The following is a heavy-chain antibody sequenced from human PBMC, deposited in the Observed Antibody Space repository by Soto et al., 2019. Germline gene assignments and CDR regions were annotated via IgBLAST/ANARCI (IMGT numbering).Heavy chain of an antibody. J-gene: IGHJ4*02. V-gene: IGHV2-26*01. D-gene: IGHD3-16*02. CDR1: GFSLSNARMG. CDR2: IFSNDEK. CDR3: ARTQIMITFGGVIVTPFDY. Sequence: GPTLVNPTETLTLTCTVSGFSLSNARMGVSWIRQPPGKALEWLAHIFSNDEKSYSTSLKSRLTISKDTSKSQVVLTMTNMDPVDTATYYCARTQIMITFGGVIVTPFDYWGQGTLVTVSS.